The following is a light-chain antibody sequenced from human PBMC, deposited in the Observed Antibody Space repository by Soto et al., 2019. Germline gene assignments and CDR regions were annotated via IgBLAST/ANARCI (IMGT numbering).Light chain of an antibody. CDR1: SEHSSYA. V-gene: IGLV4-69*01. CDR2: VYSDGRH. CDR3: QTWATGIRL. Sequence: QSVLTQSPSASASLGASGTLTCTLSSEHSSYAIAWHQQQPEKGPRYVMIVYSDGRHRKGDGIPDRFSGSSSGAERYLTISSLQSEDEADYYCQTWATGIRLFGGGTKLTVL. J-gene: IGLJ2*01.